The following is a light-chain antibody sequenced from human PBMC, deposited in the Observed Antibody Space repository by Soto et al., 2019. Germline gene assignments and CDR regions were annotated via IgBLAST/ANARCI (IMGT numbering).Light chain of an antibody. CDR1: SSNIGSNY. J-gene: IGLJ3*02. CDR3: AAWDDSLNARV. Sequence: QSVLTQPPPASGTPGQRVTISCSGSSSNIGSNYVYWYQHLPGTAPKLLIYRNNQRPSGVPDRFSGSKSGTSASLAISGLRSEDEADYHCAAWDDSLNARVFGGGTKLTVL. CDR2: RNN. V-gene: IGLV1-47*01.